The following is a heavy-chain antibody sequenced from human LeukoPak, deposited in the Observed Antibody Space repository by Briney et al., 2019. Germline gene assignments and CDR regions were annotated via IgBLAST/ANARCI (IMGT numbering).Heavy chain of an antibody. V-gene: IGHV3-30*04. D-gene: IGHD5-18*01. CDR2: IFYDGSSK. CDR3: ARDFSARYTIDY. Sequence: GGSLRLSCAASGFAFNEYNMHWVRQAPGKGLEGVTFIFYDGSSKKEADSVKGRFSISRDNSKNTVYLQMNSLRPEDTAVYYCARDFSARYTIDYWGQGTLVTVSS. J-gene: IGHJ4*02. CDR1: GFAFNEYN.